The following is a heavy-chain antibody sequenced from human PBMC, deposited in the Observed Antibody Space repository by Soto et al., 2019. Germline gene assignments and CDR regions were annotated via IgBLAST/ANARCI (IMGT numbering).Heavy chain of an antibody. J-gene: IGHJ4*02. Sequence: SETQPLTCAVYGGTFRDYYWSWIRQPQGKGLEWIGEINHSGSTNYNPSLKSRVTISVDTSKNQFSLKLSSVTAADTAVYYCARGLLNSSSTSCQGFDYWGQGTLVTV. V-gene: IGHV4-34*01. CDR2: INHSGST. CDR3: ARGLLNSSSTSCQGFDY. CDR1: GGTFRDYY. D-gene: IGHD2-2*01.